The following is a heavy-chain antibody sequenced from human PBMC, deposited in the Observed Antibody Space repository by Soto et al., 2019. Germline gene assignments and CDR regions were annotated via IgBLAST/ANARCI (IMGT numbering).Heavy chain of an antibody. V-gene: IGHV1-3*01. CDR1: GYTFTSYA. J-gene: IGHJ4*02. Sequence: GASVKVSCKASGYTFTSYAMHWVRQAPGQRLEWMGWINAGNGNTKYSQKFQGRVTITRDTSASTAYMELSSLRSEDTAVYYCARDGMDIVVVPVYYFDYWGQGTLVT. CDR2: INAGNGNT. D-gene: IGHD2-2*03. CDR3: ARDGMDIVVVPVYYFDY.